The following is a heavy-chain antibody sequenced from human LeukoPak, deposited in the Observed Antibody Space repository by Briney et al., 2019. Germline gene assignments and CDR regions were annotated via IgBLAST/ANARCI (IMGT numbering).Heavy chain of an antibody. V-gene: IGHV4-34*01. D-gene: IGHD2-2*01. CDR3: ARGQYCSATTCYSARRYFDF. CDR2: INDSGST. Sequence: PSETLSLTCAVSGGAFSNYFWTWIRQPPGKGLEWIAEINDSGSTNSNSSLRSRVAISLDTSKNQFSLRLTSVTAADTAVYYCARGQYCSATTCYSARRYFDFWGQGTLVTVSS. J-gene: IGHJ4*02. CDR1: GGAFSNYF.